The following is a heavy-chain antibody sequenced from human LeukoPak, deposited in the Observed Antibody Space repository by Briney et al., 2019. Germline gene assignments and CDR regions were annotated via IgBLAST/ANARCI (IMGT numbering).Heavy chain of an antibody. D-gene: IGHD6-19*01. CDR3: AKDARRTNGWYFFDY. CDR2: ISDSGSIT. J-gene: IGHJ4*02. CDR1: GFTFSSYA. V-gene: IGHV3-23*01. Sequence: GGSLRLSCAASGFTFSSYAMSWVRQAPGKGLEWVSVISDSGSITYYADSVKGRFTISRDNSKNTLFLQMNSLGAEDTAVYYCAKDARRTNGWYFFDYWGQGTLVTVSS.